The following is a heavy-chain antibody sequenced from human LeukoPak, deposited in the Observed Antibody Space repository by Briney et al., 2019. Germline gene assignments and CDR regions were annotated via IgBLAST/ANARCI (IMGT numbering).Heavy chain of an antibody. D-gene: IGHD3-10*01. Sequence: ASVKVSCKASGYTFTGYYMHWVRQAPGQGLEWMGWINPNSGGTNYAQKFQGRVTMTRDTSISTAYMELSRLRSDDTAVYYCARDPAPYGPYGAFDIWGQGTMVTVSS. CDR3: ARDPAPYGPYGAFDI. V-gene: IGHV1-2*02. J-gene: IGHJ3*02. CDR1: GYTFTGYY. CDR2: INPNSGGT.